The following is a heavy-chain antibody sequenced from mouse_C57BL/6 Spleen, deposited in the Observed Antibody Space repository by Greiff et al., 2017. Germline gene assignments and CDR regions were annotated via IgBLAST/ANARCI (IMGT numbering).Heavy chain of an antibody. CDR1: GYTFTDYN. Sequence: EVQLQQSGPELVKPGASVKMSCKASGYTFTDYNMHWVKQSHGKSLEWIGYINPNNGGTSYNQKFKGKATLTVNKSSSTAYMELRSLTSEDSAVYYCARGSFTVVGGFDYWGQGTTLTVAS. CDR3: ARGSFTVVGGFDY. CDR2: INPNNGGT. D-gene: IGHD1-1*01. J-gene: IGHJ2*01. V-gene: IGHV1-22*01.